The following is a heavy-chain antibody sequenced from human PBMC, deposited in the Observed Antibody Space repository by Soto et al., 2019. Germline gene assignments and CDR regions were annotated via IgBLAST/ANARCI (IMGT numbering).Heavy chain of an antibody. CDR3: ARGHSSSPRYGFDY. D-gene: IGHD6-13*01. J-gene: IGHJ4*02. CDR1: GGSFSGYY. V-gene: IGHV4-34*01. Sequence: EPLSLTCAVYGGSFSGYYCSWIRQPPGKGLEWIGEINHSGSTNYNPSLKSRVTISVDTSKNQFSLKLSSVTAADTAVYYCARGHSSSPRYGFDYWGQGTLVTVS. CDR2: INHSGST.